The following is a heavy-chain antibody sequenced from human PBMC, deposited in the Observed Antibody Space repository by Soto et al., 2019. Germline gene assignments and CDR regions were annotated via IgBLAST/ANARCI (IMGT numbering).Heavy chain of an antibody. CDR1: GFTFSSYS. D-gene: IGHD6-6*01. CDR2: ISSSSSYI. Sequence: LRLSCAASGFTFSSYSMNWVRHAPVKLRDWVSSISSSSSYIYCADSVKGRFTISRDNAKNSLYLQMNSLRAEDTAVYYCARAPPDSIAARGDYYYYGMDVWGQGTTVTVS. J-gene: IGHJ6*02. CDR3: ARAPPDSIAARGDYYYYGMDV. V-gene: IGHV3-21*01.